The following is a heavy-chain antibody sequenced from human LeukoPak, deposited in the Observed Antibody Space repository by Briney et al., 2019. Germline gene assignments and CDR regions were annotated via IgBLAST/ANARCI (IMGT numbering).Heavy chain of an antibody. V-gene: IGHV4-59*01. J-gene: IGHJ2*01. Sequence: PSETLSLTCTVSCGSISNYYWTWSRQPPGKGLEWIGYIYYSGTTNYNPSLKSRVTISVDTSKNQFSLKLSSVTAADTAVYYCATRQAFSSYWYFDIWGRGTLVTVSS. D-gene: IGHD2/OR15-2a*01. CDR1: CGSISNYY. CDR3: ATRQAFSSYWYFDI. CDR2: IYYSGTT.